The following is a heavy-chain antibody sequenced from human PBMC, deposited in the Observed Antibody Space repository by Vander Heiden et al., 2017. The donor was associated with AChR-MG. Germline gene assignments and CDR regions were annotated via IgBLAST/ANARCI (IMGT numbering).Heavy chain of an antibody. V-gene: IGHV3-9*01. D-gene: IGHD6-13*01. Sequence: EVQLVESGGGLVQPGRSLRLSCAAFGFTFDDYAMHWVRQAPGKGLEWVSGISWNSGSIGYADSVKGRFTISRDNAKNSLYLQMNSLRAEDTALYYCAKGKQLGHFDYWGQGTLVTVSS. CDR2: ISWNSGSI. J-gene: IGHJ4*02. CDR1: GFTFDDYA. CDR3: AKGKQLGHFDY.